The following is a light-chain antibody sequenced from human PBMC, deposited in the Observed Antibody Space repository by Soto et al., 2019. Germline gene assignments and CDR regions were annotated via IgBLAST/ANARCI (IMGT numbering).Light chain of an antibody. J-gene: IGKJ1*01. V-gene: IGKV1-5*03. Sequence: DIQMTQSPSTLSASVGDRVTITCRASQSISSWLAWYQQKPWKAPKLLIYKASSLESGVPSRFSGSGSVTEFTLTISSLQPDDFATYYCQQYNSYPTFGQGTKVEIK. CDR1: QSISSW. CDR2: KAS. CDR3: QQYNSYPT.